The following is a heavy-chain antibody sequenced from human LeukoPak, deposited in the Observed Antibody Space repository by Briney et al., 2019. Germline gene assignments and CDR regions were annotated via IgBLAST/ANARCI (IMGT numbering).Heavy chain of an antibody. CDR3: ARESYDFWSGYLNPVDY. CDR2: IYTSGST. D-gene: IGHD3-3*01. J-gene: IGHJ4*02. CDR1: GVSISSYY. Sequence: SETLSLTCTVSGVSISSYYWSWVRQPAGRGLEWVGRIYTSGSTNYNPSLKSRVTMSVDTSKNQFSLKLSSVTAADTAVYYCARESYDFWSGYLNPVDYWGQGTLVTVSS. V-gene: IGHV4-4*07.